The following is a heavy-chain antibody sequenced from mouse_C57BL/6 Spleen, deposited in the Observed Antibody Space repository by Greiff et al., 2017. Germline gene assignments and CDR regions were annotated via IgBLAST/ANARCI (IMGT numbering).Heavy chain of an antibody. J-gene: IGHJ2*01. CDR3: ARSYYGRDFDY. CDR1: GYAFSSYW. Sequence: QVQLQQSGAELVKPGASVKISCKASGYAFSSYWMNWVKQRPGKGLEWIGQIYPGDGDTTYNGKFKGKATRTADKSSGTAYRQLCSLTSEDTAVYFCARSYYGRDFDYWGQGTTLTVSS. D-gene: IGHD1-1*01. V-gene: IGHV1-80*01. CDR2: IYPGDGDT.